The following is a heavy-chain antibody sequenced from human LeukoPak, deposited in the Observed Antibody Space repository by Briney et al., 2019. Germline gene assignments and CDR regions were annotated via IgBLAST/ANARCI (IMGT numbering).Heavy chain of an antibody. CDR2: INAGNGNT. CDR1: GYTFTTYS. Sequence: GASVKVSCKASGYTFTTYSMHWVRQAPGQRLEWMGWINAGNGNTKYSQKFQGRVTITRDTSASTGYMELGSLRSEDTAMYYCARIYYRDTSSYYWTYIDYWGQGTLVTVSS. J-gene: IGHJ4*02. D-gene: IGHD3-22*01. CDR3: ARIYYRDTSSYYWTYIDY. V-gene: IGHV1-3*01.